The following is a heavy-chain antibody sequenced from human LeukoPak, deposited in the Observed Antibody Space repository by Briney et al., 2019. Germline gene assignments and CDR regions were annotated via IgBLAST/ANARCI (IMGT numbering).Heavy chain of an antibody. CDR2: INHSGST. CDR3: ARGYYDSSGYYGALLYYYYGMDV. Sequence: PSETLSLTCAVYGGSFSGYYWSWIRQPPGKGLEWIGEINHSGSTNYNPSLKSRVTISVDTSKNQFSLKLSSVTAADTAVYYCARGYYDSSGYYGALLYYYYGMDVWGQGTTVTVSS. V-gene: IGHV4-34*01. D-gene: IGHD3-22*01. CDR1: GGSFSGYY. J-gene: IGHJ6*02.